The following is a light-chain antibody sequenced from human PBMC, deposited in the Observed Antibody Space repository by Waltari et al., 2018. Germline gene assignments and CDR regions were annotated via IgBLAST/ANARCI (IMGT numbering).Light chain of an antibody. CDR3: QTGGHGTWV. J-gene: IGLJ3*02. CDR2: VNSDGSH. CDR1: SGHSSTV. Sequence: QLVLTQSPSASASLGASVKLTCTLSSGHSSTVIAWPQQQAEKGPRYLMKVNSDGSHSKGDKIPDRFSGSSSGAERYLTISNLQSEDEADYYCQTGGHGTWVFGGGTKLTVL. V-gene: IGLV4-69*01.